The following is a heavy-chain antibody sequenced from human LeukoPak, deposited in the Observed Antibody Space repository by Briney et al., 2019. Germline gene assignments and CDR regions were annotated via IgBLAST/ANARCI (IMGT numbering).Heavy chain of an antibody. CDR1: CASITSYY. CDR3: ARLSIVGATNFDY. J-gene: IGHJ4*02. V-gene: IGHV4-59*08. CDR2: IYYSGST. Sequence: SETLSLTCTVSCASITSYYWSWIRQPPGKGLEWIGYIYYSGSTTYKPSLKSRVTISVDTSKTQFSLKLSSVTAADTAVYYCARLSIVGATNFDYWGQGTLVTVSS. D-gene: IGHD1-26*01.